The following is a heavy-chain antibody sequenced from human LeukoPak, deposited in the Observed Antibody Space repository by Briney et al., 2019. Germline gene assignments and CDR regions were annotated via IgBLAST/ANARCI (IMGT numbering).Heavy chain of an antibody. CDR1: GFTFSSYS. J-gene: IGHJ4*02. CDR3: VLGSPFDY. CDR2: ISSSSRSI. Sequence: GGSLGLSCAASGFTFSSYSMNWVRQAPGKGLEWVSYISSSSRSIYYADSVKGRFTISRDNADNSLSLQMNSLRDEDTAVYYCVLGSPFDYWGQGTLVTVSS. D-gene: IGHD3-10*01. V-gene: IGHV3-48*02.